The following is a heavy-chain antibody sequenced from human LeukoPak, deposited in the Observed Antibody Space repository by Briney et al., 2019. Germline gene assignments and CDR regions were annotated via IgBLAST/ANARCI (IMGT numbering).Heavy chain of an antibody. J-gene: IGHJ3*02. V-gene: IGHV1-8*01. D-gene: IGHD3-9*01. CDR2: MNPNRGNT. CDR3: ARDPSYYDILTGYHKAFDI. CDR1: GYTFTSYD. Sequence: GASVKVSCKASGYTFTSYDINWVRQATGQGLEWMGWMNPNRGNTGYAQKFQGRVTMTRNTSISTAYMELSSLRSEDTAVYYCARDPSYYDILTGYHKAFDIWGQGTMVTVSS.